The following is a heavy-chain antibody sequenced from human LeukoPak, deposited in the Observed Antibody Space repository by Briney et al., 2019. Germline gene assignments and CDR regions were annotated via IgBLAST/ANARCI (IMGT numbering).Heavy chain of an antibody. CDR3: ARGYYDFWSGYQEGEFDY. CDR2: INPNSGGT. D-gene: IGHD3-3*01. J-gene: IGHJ4*02. Sequence: ASVKVSCKASGYTFTGYYMHLVRQAPGQGLEWMGRINPNSGGTNYAQKFQGRVTMTRDTSISTAYMELSRLRSDDTAVYYCARGYYDFWSGYQEGEFDYWGQGTLVTVSS. CDR1: GYTFTGYY. V-gene: IGHV1-2*06.